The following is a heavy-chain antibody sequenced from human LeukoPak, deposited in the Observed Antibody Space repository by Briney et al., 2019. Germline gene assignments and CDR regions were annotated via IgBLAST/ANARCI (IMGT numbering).Heavy chain of an antibody. D-gene: IGHD6-13*01. J-gene: IGHJ4*02. CDR3: AVSSWDLDY. Sequence: PSETLSLTCTVSGGSISSYYWRWIRQPPGKGLEWIGYIYYSGSTNYNPSLKSRVTISVDTSKNQFSLKLSSVTAADTAVYYCAVSSWDLDYWGQGTLVTVSS. CDR2: IYYSGST. V-gene: IGHV4-59*01. CDR1: GGSISSYY.